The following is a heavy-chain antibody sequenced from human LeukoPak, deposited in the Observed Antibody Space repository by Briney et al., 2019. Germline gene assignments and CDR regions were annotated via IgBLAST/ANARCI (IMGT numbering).Heavy chain of an antibody. V-gene: IGHV3-15*01. J-gene: IGHJ5*02. CDR3: TTLSYAAAPT. D-gene: IGHD2-2*01. CDR1: GFTFSNAW. Sequence: PGGSLRLSCAASGFTFSNAWMSWVRQAPGKGLEWVSRVRSETDGWTTGYAAPVQGRFTISRDDSKNTLYLQMNSLETDDTAVYYCTTLSYAAAPTWGQGTLVTVSS. CDR2: VRSETDGWTT.